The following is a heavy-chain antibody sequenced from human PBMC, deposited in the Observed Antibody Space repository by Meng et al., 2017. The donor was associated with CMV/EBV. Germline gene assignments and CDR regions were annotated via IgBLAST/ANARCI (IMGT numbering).Heavy chain of an antibody. CDR3: ARDYSSSTSCYTRRVYYGMDV. CDR1: GFTFSSYS. J-gene: IGHJ6*02. V-gene: IGHV3-21*01. CDR2: ISSSSSYI. Sequence: GGSLRLSCAASGFTFSSYSMNWVRQAPGKGLEWVSSISSSSSYIYYADSVKGRFTISRDNAKNSLYLQMNSLRAEDTAVYYCARDYSSSTSCYTRRVYYGMDVWGQGTTVTVSS. D-gene: IGHD2-2*02.